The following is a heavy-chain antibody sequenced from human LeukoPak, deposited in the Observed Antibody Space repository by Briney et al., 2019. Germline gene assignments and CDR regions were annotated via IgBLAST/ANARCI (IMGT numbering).Heavy chain of an antibody. V-gene: IGHV1-18*01. D-gene: IGHD6-13*01. J-gene: IGHJ4*02. CDR2: ISAYNGNT. CDR3: LGLAAAGNFSDY. Sequence: GASVKVSCKASGYTFTSYGISWVRQAPGQGLEWMGWISAYNGNTNYAQKLQGRVTMTTDTSTSTAYVELRSLRSDDTAVYYCLGLAAAGNFSDYWGQGTLVTVSS. CDR1: GYTFTSYG.